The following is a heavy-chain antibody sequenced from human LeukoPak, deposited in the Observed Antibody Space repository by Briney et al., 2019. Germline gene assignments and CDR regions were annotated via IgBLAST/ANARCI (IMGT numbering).Heavy chain of an antibody. CDR3: TTDPLYDYVWGSYRYGFDY. Sequence: GGSLRLSCAASGFTFSNAWMSWVRQAPGKGLEWVGRIKSKTDGGTTDYAAPVKGRFTISRDDSKNTLYLQMNSLKTEVTAVYYCTTDPLYDYVWGSYRYGFDYWGQGTLVTVSS. J-gene: IGHJ4*02. CDR1: GFTFSNAW. D-gene: IGHD3-16*02. CDR2: IKSKTDGGTT. V-gene: IGHV3-15*01.